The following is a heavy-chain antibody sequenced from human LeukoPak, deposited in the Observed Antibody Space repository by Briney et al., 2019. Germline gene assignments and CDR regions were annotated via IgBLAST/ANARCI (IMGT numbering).Heavy chain of an antibody. J-gene: IGHJ4*02. CDR2: ISGSGGST. D-gene: IGHD3-22*01. Sequence: PGGSLRLSCAASGFTFSSYAMSWVRQAPGKGLEWVSAISGSGGSTYYADSVKGRFTISRDNSKNTLYLQMNSLRAEDTAVYYCAKRQYYDSSGFYFDYWGQGTLVTVSS. V-gene: IGHV3-23*01. CDR1: GFTFSSYA. CDR3: AKRQYYDSSGFYFDY.